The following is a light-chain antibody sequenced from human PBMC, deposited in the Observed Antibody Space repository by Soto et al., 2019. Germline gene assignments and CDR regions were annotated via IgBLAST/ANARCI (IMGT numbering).Light chain of an antibody. Sequence: EIVMTQSPATLSVSPGGRATLSCRASQSVGSSLAWFQQEPGQAPRLLIYGASTRATGIPARFSGSGSGTDFTLTISSLEPEDFAVYYCQQRSNWLTFGGGTKVDIK. CDR1: QSVGSS. V-gene: IGKV3-11*01. J-gene: IGKJ4*01. CDR2: GAS. CDR3: QQRSNWLT.